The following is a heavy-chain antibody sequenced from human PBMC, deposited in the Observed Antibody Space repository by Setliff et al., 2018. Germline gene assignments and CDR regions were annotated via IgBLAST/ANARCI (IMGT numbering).Heavy chain of an antibody. CDR3: ARGLPYYDILTGYYRTPPDY. J-gene: IGHJ4*02. CDR1: GGSISDNNW. D-gene: IGHD3-9*01. V-gene: IGHV4-4*02. CDR2: INHSGST. Sequence: SETLSLTCAVSGGSISDNNWWSWVRQPPGKGLEWIGEINHSGSTNYNPSLKSRVTISVDTSKNQFSLKLSSVTAADTAVYYCARGLPYYDILTGYYRTPPDYWGQGTLVTVSS.